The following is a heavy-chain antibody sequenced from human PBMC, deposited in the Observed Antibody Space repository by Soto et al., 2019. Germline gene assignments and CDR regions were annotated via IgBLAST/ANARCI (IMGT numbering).Heavy chain of an antibody. CDR3: AKDRHYGSGTYSDSYLDY. CDR1: GFTFNSYA. D-gene: IGHD3-10*01. Sequence: EVQLLESGGGLVQPGGSLRLSCGGSGFTFNSYAMTWVRQAPGKGLEWVSAISGSGGTTYYANSVKGRLTISRDQSKETPYLNMNSLRAEDTAIYYCAKDRHYGSGTYSDSYLDYWGQGTLVTVSS. J-gene: IGHJ4*02. CDR2: ISGSGGTT. V-gene: IGHV3-23*01.